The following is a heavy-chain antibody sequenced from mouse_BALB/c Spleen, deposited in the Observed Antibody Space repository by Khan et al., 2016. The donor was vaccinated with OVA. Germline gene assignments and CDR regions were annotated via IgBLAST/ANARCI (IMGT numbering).Heavy chain of an antibody. CDR2: INPSNDYT. CDR3: VRDGAYHRNDGWFAY. Sequence: QVQLQQSGAELARPGASVKMSCKASGYTFTSYTIHWIKKRPGQGLEWIGYINPSNDYTNYNQKFKDKATLNTDKSSTTAYLRLSSLTSDDAAVYNCVRDGAYHRNDGWFAYWGQGTLVTVSA. D-gene: IGHD2-14*01. CDR1: GYTFTSYT. V-gene: IGHV1-4*01. J-gene: IGHJ3*01.